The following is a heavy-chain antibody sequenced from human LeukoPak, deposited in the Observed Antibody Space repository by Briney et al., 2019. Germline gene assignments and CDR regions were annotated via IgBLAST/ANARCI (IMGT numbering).Heavy chain of an antibody. CDR3: ARDLSQVYYDSSGYSFDAFDI. J-gene: IGHJ3*02. Sequence: SVKVSCKASGGTFSSYAISWVRQAPGQGLEWMGGIIPIFGTANYAQKFQGRVTITADESTSTAYMELSRLRSDDTAVYYCARDLSQVYYDSSGYSFDAFDIWGQGTMVTVSS. CDR1: GGTFSSYA. D-gene: IGHD3-22*01. CDR2: IIPIFGTA. V-gene: IGHV1-69*13.